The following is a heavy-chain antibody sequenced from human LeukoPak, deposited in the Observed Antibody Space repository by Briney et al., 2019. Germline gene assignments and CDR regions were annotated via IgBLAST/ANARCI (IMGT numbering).Heavy chain of an antibody. CDR2: VFDSGRT. CDR3: TTIKRGNIFGYFDF. J-gene: IGHJ4*02. D-gene: IGHD5-18*01. V-gene: IGHV4-59*11. Sequence: SETLSLTCTVSGGSMTTHHWNWIRPTPGKGLEWIGYVFDSGRTKENPSLKSRVTLSADTSKNQLSLRLSSVTAADTAVYYCTTIKRGNIFGYFDFWGQGILVTVSS. CDR1: GGSMTTHH.